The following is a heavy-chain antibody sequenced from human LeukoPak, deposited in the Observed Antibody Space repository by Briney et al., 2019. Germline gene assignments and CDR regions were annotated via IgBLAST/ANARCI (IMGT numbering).Heavy chain of an antibody. CDR3: ARVKKQQFYFDY. J-gene: IGHJ4*02. Sequence: ASVKVSRKASGYTFTGYYMHWVRQAPGQGLEWMGWINPNSGGTNYAQKFQGRVTMTRDTSISTAYMELSRLRSDDTAVYYCARVKKQQFYFDYWGQGTLVTVSS. V-gene: IGHV1-2*02. CDR2: INPNSGGT. CDR1: GYTFTGYY. D-gene: IGHD6-13*01.